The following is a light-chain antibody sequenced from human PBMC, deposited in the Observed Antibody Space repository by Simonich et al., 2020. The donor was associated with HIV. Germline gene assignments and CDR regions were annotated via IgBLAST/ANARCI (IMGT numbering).Light chain of an antibody. V-gene: IGKV3D-20*01. CDR3: QQYGSSGYT. CDR2: DAS. Sequence: EIVLTQSPATLSLSPGERATLSCRASQSVSSSYLAWYQQKPGLAPRLLIYDASSRATGIPDRFSGSGSGTDFTLTISRLEPEDFAVYYCQQYGSSGYTFGQGTKLEIK. CDR1: QSVSSSY. J-gene: IGKJ2*01.